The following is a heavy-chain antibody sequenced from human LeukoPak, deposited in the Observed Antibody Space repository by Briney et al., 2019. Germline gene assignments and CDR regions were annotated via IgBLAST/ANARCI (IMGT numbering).Heavy chain of an antibody. J-gene: IGHJ3*02. V-gene: IGHV1-18*01. CDR2: ISAYNGNT. CDR3: ARAPQWEPHRGAFDI. Sequence: ASVKVSCKASGGTFSSYAMNWVRQAPGQGLEWMGWISAYNGNTNYAQKLQGRVTMTTDTSTSTAYTELRSLKSDDTAVYYCARAPQWEPHRGAFDIWGQGTMVTVSS. D-gene: IGHD1-26*01. CDR1: GGTFSSYA.